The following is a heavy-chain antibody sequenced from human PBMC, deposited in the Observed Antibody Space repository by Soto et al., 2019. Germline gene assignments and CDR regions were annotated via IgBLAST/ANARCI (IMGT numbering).Heavy chain of an antibody. D-gene: IGHD2-21*02. CDR3: AGGVLAYCGGDCYIEYFQH. CDR1: GGTFSSYA. CDR2: IIPIFGTA. J-gene: IGHJ1*01. V-gene: IGHV1-69*13. Sequence: SVKVSCKASGGTFSSYAISWVRQAPGQGLEWMGGIIPIFGTANYAQKFQGRVTITADESTSTAYMELSSLRSEDTAVYYCAGGVLAYCGGDCYIEYFQHWGQGTLVTVSS.